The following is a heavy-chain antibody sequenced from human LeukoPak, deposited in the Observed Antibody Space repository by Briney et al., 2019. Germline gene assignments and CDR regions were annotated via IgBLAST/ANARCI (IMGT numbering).Heavy chain of an antibody. J-gene: IGHJ4*02. Sequence: SETLSLTCSVSGGSVNTYYWSWIRQSAGKGLEWIGRISITEGTNYNPSLKSRVSMSVDASKNQVSLKLGSVSAADTAVYYCARLRRDINDWYADDCWGQGTLVAVSS. CDR1: GGSVNTYY. V-gene: IGHV4-4*07. CDR2: ISITEGT. CDR3: ARLRRDINDWYADDC. D-gene: IGHD6-19*01.